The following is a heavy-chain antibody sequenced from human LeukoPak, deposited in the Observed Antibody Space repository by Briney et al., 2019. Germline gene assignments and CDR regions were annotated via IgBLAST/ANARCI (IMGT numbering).Heavy chain of an antibody. CDR3: ARGIAVAGNMGEFDY. Sequence: NPSETLSLTCTVSGGSISSSSYYWGWIRQPPGKGLEWIGSIYYSGSTYYNPSLKGRVTISVDTSKNQFSLKLSSVTAADTAVYYCARGIAVAGNMGEFDYWGQGTLVTVSS. J-gene: IGHJ4*02. CDR2: IYYSGST. V-gene: IGHV4-39*01. D-gene: IGHD6-19*01. CDR1: GGSISSSSYY.